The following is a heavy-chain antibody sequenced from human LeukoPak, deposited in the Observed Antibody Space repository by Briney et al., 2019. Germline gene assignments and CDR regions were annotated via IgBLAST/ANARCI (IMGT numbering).Heavy chain of an antibody. V-gene: IGHV3-15*01. Sequence: GGSLRLSCAASGFIFRKAWMAWARQAPGKGLEWVGHFKTEAEDGTTDYAAPVKGRFNISRDDAKSTLYLQMNSLNTEDTAVYFGTSALNLVLGELLGYWGQGTLVTVSS. CDR1: GFIFRKAW. D-gene: IGHD3-16*01. J-gene: IGHJ4*02. CDR3: TSALNLVLGELLGY. CDR2: FKTEAEDGTT.